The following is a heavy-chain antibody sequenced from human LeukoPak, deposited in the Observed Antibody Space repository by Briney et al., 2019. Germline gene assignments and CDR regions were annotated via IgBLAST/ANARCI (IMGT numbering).Heavy chain of an antibody. CDR1: GGSISSYH. D-gene: IGHD2-21*02. CDR3: ARHAHHGDHGY. V-gene: IGHV4-4*07. CDR2: IYTSGGT. Sequence: SETLFLTCTVSGGSISSYHWTWIRQPAGKGLEWIGRIYTSGGTNYNPSLKSRVTISIDTSKNQFSLKLSSVTAADTAVYYCARHAHHGDHGYWGQGNLVTVSS. J-gene: IGHJ4*02.